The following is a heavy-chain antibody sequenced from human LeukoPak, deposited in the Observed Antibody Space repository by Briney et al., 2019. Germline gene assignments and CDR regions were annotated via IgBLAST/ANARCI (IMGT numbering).Heavy chain of an antibody. D-gene: IGHD3-10*01. CDR3: AKSIMVRGDGVFDI. CDR2: ISAYNAST. CDR1: GYTFTSYG. J-gene: IGHJ3*02. Sequence: ASVKLSCKASGYTFTSYGISWVRQAPGQGLEWMGCISAYNASTNYAQKLQGRVTMTTDTSTSTAYMELRSLRSDDTAVYYCAKSIMVRGDGVFDIWGPGTMVTVSS. V-gene: IGHV1-18*01.